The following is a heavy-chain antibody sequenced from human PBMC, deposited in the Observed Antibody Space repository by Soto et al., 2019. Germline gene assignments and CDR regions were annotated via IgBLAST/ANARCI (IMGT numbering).Heavy chain of an antibody. CDR3: TTVPYCSGGSCHAFDY. J-gene: IGHJ4*02. V-gene: IGHV3-15*07. D-gene: IGHD2-15*01. Sequence: GGSLRLSCAASGFTFSSYGMHWVRQAPGKGLEWVGRIKSKTDGGTTDYAAPVKGRFTISRDDSKNTLYLQMNSLKTEDTAVYYCTTVPYCSGGSCHAFDYWGQGTLVTVSS. CDR2: IKSKTDGGTT. CDR1: GFTFSSYG.